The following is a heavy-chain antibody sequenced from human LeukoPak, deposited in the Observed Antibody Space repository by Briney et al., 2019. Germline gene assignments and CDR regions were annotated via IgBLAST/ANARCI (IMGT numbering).Heavy chain of an antibody. V-gene: IGHV3-48*03. D-gene: IGHD3-10*02. Sequence: PGGSLRLSRAASGFTFSSYEMNWVRQAPGKGLEWVSYISSSGSTIYYADSVKGRFTISIDNAKNSLYLQMNSLRAEDTAVYYCAELGINMIGGVWGKGTTVTISS. CDR1: GFTFSSYE. J-gene: IGHJ6*04. CDR2: ISSSGSTI. CDR3: AELGINMIGGV.